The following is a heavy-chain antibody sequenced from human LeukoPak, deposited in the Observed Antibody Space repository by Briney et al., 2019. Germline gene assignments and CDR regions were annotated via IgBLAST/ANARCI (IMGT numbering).Heavy chain of an antibody. D-gene: IGHD3-10*01. J-gene: IGHJ6*03. CDR2: INHGGST. Sequence: SETLSLTCAVYGGSFRGYYWSWIRQPPGKGLEWIGEINHGGSTNYNPSLKSRVTISVDTSKNQFSLKLSSVTAADTAVYYCARVYGSGSYYNGYYYYYMDVWGKGTTVTISS. CDR3: ARVYGSGSYYNGYYYYYMDV. V-gene: IGHV4-34*01. CDR1: GGSFRGYY.